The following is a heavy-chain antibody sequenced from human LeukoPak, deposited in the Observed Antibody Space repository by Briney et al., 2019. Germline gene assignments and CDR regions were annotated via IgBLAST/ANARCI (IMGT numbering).Heavy chain of an antibody. Sequence: GGSLRLSCAASGFTFDDYGMSWVRQAPGKGLEWVSGINWNGGSPGYADSVKGRFTISRDNSKNSLYLQMHSLRAEDTALYYCARYSSSSPPYYYMDVWGKGTTVTVSS. CDR1: GFTFDDYG. V-gene: IGHV3-20*04. CDR3: ARYSSSSPPYYYMDV. J-gene: IGHJ6*03. CDR2: INWNGGSP. D-gene: IGHD6-6*01.